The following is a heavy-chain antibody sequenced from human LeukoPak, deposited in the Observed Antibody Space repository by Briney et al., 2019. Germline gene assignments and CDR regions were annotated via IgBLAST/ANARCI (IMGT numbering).Heavy chain of an antibody. CDR2: INHSGST. Sequence: SETLSLTCAVYGGSFSGYYWSWIRQPQGKGLEWIGEINHSGSTNYNPSLKSRVTISVDTSKNQFSLKLSSVTAADTAVYYCARDVLRYFDWPYYFDYWGQGTLVTVSS. CDR1: GGSFSGYY. V-gene: IGHV4-34*01. J-gene: IGHJ4*02. CDR3: ARDVLRYFDWPYYFDY. D-gene: IGHD3-9*01.